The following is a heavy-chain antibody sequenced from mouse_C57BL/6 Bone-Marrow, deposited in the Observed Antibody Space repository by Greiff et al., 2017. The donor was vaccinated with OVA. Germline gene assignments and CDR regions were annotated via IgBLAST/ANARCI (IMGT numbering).Heavy chain of an antibody. Sequence: QVQLQQPGAELVMPGASVKLSCKASGYTFTSYWMHWVKQRPGPGLEWIGEIDPSDSYTNYNQKFKGKSTLTVDNSSSTAYMQLSSLTSEDSAVYYCARWRWLLRGAMDYWGQGTSVTVSS. CDR1: GYTFTSYW. J-gene: IGHJ4*01. CDR3: ARWRWLLRGAMDY. CDR2: IDPSDSYT. V-gene: IGHV1-69*01. D-gene: IGHD2-3*01.